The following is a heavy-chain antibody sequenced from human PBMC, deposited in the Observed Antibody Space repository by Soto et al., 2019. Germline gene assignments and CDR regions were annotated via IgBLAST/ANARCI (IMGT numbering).Heavy chain of an antibody. V-gene: IGHV3-15*01. J-gene: IGHJ4*02. CDR3: TTDRGHMYDFDY. CDR2: IKSKTDGGTA. Sequence: EVQLVESGGGLVKPGGSLRLSCAASGFTFGNAWMNWVRQTPGKGLEWVGRIKSKTDGGTADYAAPVKGRFTISRDDSKNAVYLQMNSLKTEDTAVYYCTTDRGHMYDFDYWGQGTLVPVSS. CDR1: GFTFGNAW. D-gene: IGHD5-18*01.